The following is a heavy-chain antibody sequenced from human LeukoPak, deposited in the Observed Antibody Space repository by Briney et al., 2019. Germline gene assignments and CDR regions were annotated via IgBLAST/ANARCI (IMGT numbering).Heavy chain of an antibody. CDR3: ARAIAAAGTRNWFDP. CDR1: GFSFSTYE. Sequence: PGGSLRLSCAASGFSFSTYEMNGVRQAPGKGLEWVSPISSSSSYIYYADSVKGRFTISRDNAKNSLYLQMNSLRAEDTAVYYCARAIAAAGTRNWFDPWGQGTLVTVSS. V-gene: IGHV3-21*01. J-gene: IGHJ5*02. D-gene: IGHD6-13*01. CDR2: ISSSSSYI.